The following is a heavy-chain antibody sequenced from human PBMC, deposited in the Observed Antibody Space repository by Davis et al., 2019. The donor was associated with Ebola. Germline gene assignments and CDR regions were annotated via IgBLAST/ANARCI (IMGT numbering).Heavy chain of an antibody. J-gene: IGHJ4*02. Sequence: GGSLRLSCAASGFTVSSNYMSWVRQAPGKGLEWVSAISGSGGSTYYADSVKGRFTISRDNSKNTLYLQMNSLRAEDTAVYYCAKGTIAARLVYWGQGTLVTVSS. CDR2: ISGSGGST. CDR3: AKGTIAARLVY. V-gene: IGHV3-23*01. CDR1: GFTVSSNY. D-gene: IGHD6-6*01.